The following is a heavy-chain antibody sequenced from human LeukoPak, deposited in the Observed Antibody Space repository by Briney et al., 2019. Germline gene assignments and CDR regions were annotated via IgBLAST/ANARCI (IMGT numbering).Heavy chain of an antibody. D-gene: IGHD4-11*01. V-gene: IGHV1-2*02. CDR3: ARETDYPALRY. J-gene: IGHJ4*02. Sequence: ASVKVPCKASGYNFTGYYMHGVRQAPGQGLVGMGWINPNSGGTNYAQKFQGRVTMTRDTAISTAYMELSRLRSDDTAVYYCARETDYPALRYWGQGTLVTVSS. CDR1: GYNFTGYY. CDR2: INPNSGGT.